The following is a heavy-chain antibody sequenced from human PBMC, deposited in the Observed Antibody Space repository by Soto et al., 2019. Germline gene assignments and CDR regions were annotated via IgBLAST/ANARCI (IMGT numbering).Heavy chain of an antibody. CDR3: ARGRPQYSSGPRGFDP. V-gene: IGHV3-64*01. CDR2: ISSNGGST. CDR1: GFTFSSYA. D-gene: IGHD6-19*01. Sequence: EVQLVESGGGLVQPGGSLRLSCAAPGFTFSSYAMHWVRQAPGKGLEYVSAISSNGGSTYYANSVKGRFTISRDNSKNTLYLQMGSLRAEDMAVYYCARGRPQYSSGPRGFDPWGQGTLVTVSS. J-gene: IGHJ5*02.